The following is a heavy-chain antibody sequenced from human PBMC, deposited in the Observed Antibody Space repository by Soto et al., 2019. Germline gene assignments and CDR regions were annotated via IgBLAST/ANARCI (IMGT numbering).Heavy chain of an antibody. D-gene: IGHD5-12*01. CDR2: ITAKGDID. CDR3: AKGSSRDGYE. J-gene: IGHJ4*02. CDR1: GFTFSNYV. Sequence: EVQLLESGGDLVHPGGSLRLSCAASGFTFSNYVMTWVRQAPGKGLDWVSSITAKGDIDAYADSVRGRFTISRDNSRNTLSLQLNYLRLEDTAVYYCAKGSSRDGYEWGQGTLVTVSS. V-gene: IGHV3-23*01.